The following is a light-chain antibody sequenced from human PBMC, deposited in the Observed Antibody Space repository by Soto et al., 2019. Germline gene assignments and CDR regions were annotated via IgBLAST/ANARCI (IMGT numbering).Light chain of an antibody. J-gene: IGKJ1*01. CDR2: WAS. CDR3: QQYYSTPRT. V-gene: IGKV4-1*01. CDR1: QSVLYSSNNKNY. Sequence: DIVMTQSPDSLAVSLGERATINCKSSQSVLYSSNNKNYLAWYQQKPGQPPKLLIYWASTRESGVPDRFSGSGSGTDFTLTISSLQAEDMAFYYCQQYYSTPRTFGQGTKVEI.